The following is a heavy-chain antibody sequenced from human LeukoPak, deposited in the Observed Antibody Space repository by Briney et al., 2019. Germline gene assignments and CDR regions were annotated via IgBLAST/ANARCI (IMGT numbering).Heavy chain of an antibody. V-gene: IGHV3-23*01. D-gene: IGHD1-26*01. CDR2: ISGSGGST. CDR1: GFTFSSYA. J-gene: IGHJ4*02. Sequence: PGGSLRLSRAASGFTFSSYAMSWVRQAPGKGLEWVSAISGSGGSTYYTDSVKGRFTISRDNSKNTLYLQMNSLRAEDTAVYYCAKGGGSYSYYFDYWGQGTLVTVSS. CDR3: AKGGGSYSYYFDY.